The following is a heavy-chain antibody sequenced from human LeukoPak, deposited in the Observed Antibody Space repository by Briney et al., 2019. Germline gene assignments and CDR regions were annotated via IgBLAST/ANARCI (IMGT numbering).Heavy chain of an antibody. CDR2: IYPGDSDT. J-gene: IGHJ6*02. Sequence: GESLKISCKGSGYSFTSYWIGGLRQMPGKGLEWMGIIYPGDSDTRYSPSFQGQVTISADKSISTAYLQWSSLKASDTAMYYCARHGTKEMATTYTHYGMDVWGQGTTVTVS. D-gene: IGHD5-24*01. CDR1: GYSFTSYW. V-gene: IGHV5-51*01. CDR3: ARHGTKEMATTYTHYGMDV.